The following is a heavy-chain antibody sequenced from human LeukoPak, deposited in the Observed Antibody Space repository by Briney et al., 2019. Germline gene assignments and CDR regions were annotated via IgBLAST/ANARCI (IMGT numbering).Heavy chain of an antibody. Sequence: SETLSLTCTVSGGSISSYYWSWIPQPPGKGLEWIGYIYYSGSTNYNPSLKSRVTISVDTSKNQFSLKLSSVTAADTAVYYCARHAMDSSGWSLDYWGQGTLVTVSS. CDR1: GGSISSYY. CDR2: IYYSGST. J-gene: IGHJ4*02. CDR3: ARHAMDSSGWSLDY. D-gene: IGHD6-19*01. V-gene: IGHV4-59*08.